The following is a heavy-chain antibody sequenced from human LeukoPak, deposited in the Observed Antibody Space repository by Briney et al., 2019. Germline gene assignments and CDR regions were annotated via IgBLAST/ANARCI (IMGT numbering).Heavy chain of an antibody. D-gene: IGHD2-2*01. CDR2: IKHDGSEI. CDR3: ARGYCSSTNCYGNWFGP. J-gene: IGHJ5*02. CDR1: GFTVSSNY. Sequence: PGGSLRRSCAASGFTVSSNYMSWVRQSPGKGLQWVANIKHDGSEIFYVDSVKGRFTISRDNAKNSLYLQMNSLRAEDTAVYYCARGYCSSTNCYGNWFGPWGQGTLVTVSS. V-gene: IGHV3-7*04.